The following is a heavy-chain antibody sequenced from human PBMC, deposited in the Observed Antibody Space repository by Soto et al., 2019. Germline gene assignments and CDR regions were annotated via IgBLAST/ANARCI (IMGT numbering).Heavy chain of an antibody. CDR3: ASYNWNYFDL. V-gene: IGHV4-59*01. CDR1: GGSISSYY. J-gene: IGHJ4*02. Sequence: SETLSLTCTVVGGSISSYYCSWTRQPPGKGLEWIGYIYYSGSTNYNPSLKSRVTISVDTSKNQFSLKLSSVTAADTAVYYCASYNWNYFDLWGEGTLVTVSS. D-gene: IGHD1-20*01. CDR2: IYYSGST.